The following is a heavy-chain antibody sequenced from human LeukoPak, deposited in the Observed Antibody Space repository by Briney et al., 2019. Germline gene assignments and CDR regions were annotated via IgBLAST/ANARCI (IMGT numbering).Heavy chain of an antibody. CDR2: INHSGST. J-gene: IGHJ6*02. Sequence: SSETLPLTCAVYGGSFSGYYWSWIRQPPGKGLEWIGEINHSGSTNYNPSLKSRVTISVDTSKNQFSLKLSSVTAADTAVYYCARGSGRMGGMDVWGQGTTVTVSS. V-gene: IGHV4-34*01. CDR1: GGSFSGYY. CDR3: ARGSGRMGGMDV. D-gene: IGHD1-14*01.